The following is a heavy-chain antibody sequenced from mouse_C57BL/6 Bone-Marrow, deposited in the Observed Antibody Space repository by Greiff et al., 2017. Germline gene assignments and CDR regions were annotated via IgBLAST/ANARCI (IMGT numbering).Heavy chain of an antibody. CDR3: ARHEERGYDYDDGAWFAD. D-gene: IGHD2-4*01. V-gene: IGHV1-62-2*01. CDR2: FYPGSGSI. Sequence: QVQLQQSGAELVKPGASVKLSCKASGYTFTEYTIHWVKQRSGQGLEWIGWFYPGSGSIKYNEKFKDKATLTADKSSSTVYMELSRLTSEDSAVYFCARHEERGYDYDDGAWFADWGQGTLVTVSA. J-gene: IGHJ3*01. CDR1: GYTFTEYT.